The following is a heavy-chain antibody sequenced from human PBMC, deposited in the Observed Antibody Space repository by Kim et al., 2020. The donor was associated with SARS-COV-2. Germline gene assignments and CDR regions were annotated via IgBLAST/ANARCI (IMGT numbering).Heavy chain of an antibody. V-gene: IGHV4-59*01. D-gene: IGHD6-13*01. Sequence: SETLSLTCTVSGGSINNYYCTWIRQPPGKALEWIGYIHHSGKSNYNPSLNSRVTMSVDTSKNQFSLNLRSVTAADTALYFCARDDNCWYNSDFYYNGLDVWGRGTTVTVSS. CDR3: ARDDNCWYNSDFYYNGLDV. CDR1: GGSINNYY. J-gene: IGHJ6*02. CDR2: IHHSGKS.